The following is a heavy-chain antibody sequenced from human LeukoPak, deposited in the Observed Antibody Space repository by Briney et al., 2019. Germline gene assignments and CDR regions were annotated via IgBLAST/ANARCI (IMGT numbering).Heavy chain of an antibody. J-gene: IGHJ4*02. CDR1: GGTFISYA. D-gene: IGHD3-10*01. Sequence: SVKVSCKASGGTFISYAISWVRQAPGQGREWMGGIIPIFGTANYAQKFQGRVTITTDESTSTAYMELSSLRSEDTAVYYCCCYYGSGSYYIFDYWGQGTLVTVSS. V-gene: IGHV1-69*05. CDR2: IIPIFGTA. CDR3: CCYYGSGSYYIFDY.